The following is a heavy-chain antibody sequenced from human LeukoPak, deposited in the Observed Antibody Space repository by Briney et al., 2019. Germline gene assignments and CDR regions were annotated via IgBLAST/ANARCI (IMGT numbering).Heavy chain of an antibody. CDR3: TTGSTRPAYYDFWSGYSELYYFDY. V-gene: IGHV3-15*01. CDR2: IKSKTDGGTT. D-gene: IGHD3-3*01. J-gene: IGHJ4*02. Sequence: PGGSLRLSCAASGFTFSNAWMSWVRQAPGKGLEWVGRIKSKTDGGTTDYAAPVKGRFTISRDDSKNTLYLQMKSLKTEDTAVYYCTTGSTRPAYYDFWSGYSELYYFDYWGQGTLVTVSS. CDR1: GFTFSNAW.